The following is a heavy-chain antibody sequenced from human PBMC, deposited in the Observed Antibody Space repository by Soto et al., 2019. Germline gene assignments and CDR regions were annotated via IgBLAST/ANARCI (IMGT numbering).Heavy chain of an antibody. CDR2: IIPVFGTA. D-gene: IGHD2-2*01. CDR1: RVAFNKFI. V-gene: IGHV1-69*01. J-gene: IGHJ6*02. CDR3: AKVRYSSPMGYYYGMDV. Sequence: QAQLEQSGGEVKKPGSSVKVSCKASRVAFNKFIVTWVRQAPGLGLEWVGGIIPVFGTANYAQKFQGRVTITAVESTSTSYMEVNNLRSEDTAVYYCAKVRYSSPMGYYYGMDVWGQGTTVTVSS.